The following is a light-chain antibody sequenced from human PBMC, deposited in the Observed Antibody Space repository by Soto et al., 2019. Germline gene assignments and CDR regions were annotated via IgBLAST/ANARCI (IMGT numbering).Light chain of an antibody. V-gene: IGKV3-20*01. Sequence: TPSPGTLSLSPVERATLSCRAVQSVTSTYMAWYQQKPGQAPRLLIYATSCRATGIPDRFRGSGPGTDFTLTISSLEPEDSAVYYCQDSSTSPWPFGQGTKVDIK. CDR2: ATS. CDR1: QSVTSTY. CDR3: QDSSTSPWP. J-gene: IGKJ1*01.